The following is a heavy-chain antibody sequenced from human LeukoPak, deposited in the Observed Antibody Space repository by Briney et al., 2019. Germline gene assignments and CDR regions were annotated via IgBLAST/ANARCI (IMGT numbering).Heavy chain of an antibody. CDR3: ARGRDAYKTGF. CDR2: IYDSGST. CDR1: GVSISSTSYC. V-gene: IGHV4-61*05. D-gene: IGHD5-24*01. J-gene: IGHJ4*02. Sequence: SETLSLTCTVSGVSISSTSYCWGWIRQPPGKGLEWIGYIYDSGSTNYNPSLKSRVTISVDTSKNQFSLKLSSVTAADTAVYYCARGRDAYKTGFWGQGTLVTVSS.